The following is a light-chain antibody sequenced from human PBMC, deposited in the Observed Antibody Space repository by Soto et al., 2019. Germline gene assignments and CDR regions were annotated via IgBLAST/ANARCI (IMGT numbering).Light chain of an antibody. CDR3: QQYDNLSWT. Sequence: EMVLTQSPDTLSLSPGERATLSCRASQTVSSNFVAWYQQRPGQAPRLLIYGASSRATGIPDRFSGSGSGTDFTLTISRLEPEDFAVYYCQQYDNLSWTFGQGTKVDIK. J-gene: IGKJ1*01. V-gene: IGKV3-20*01. CDR2: GAS. CDR1: QTVSSNF.